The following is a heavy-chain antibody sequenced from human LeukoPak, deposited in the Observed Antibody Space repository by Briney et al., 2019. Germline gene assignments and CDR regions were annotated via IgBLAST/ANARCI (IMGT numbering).Heavy chain of an antibody. CDR2: INPNSDYT. V-gene: IGHV1-2*02. Sequence: ASVKVSCKASGYTFTDYYIHWVRQAPGQGLEWMGWINPNSDYTFYAQKFQGRVTMTRDTSISTAYMELSRLRSDDTAVYYCAREVSNYDILTGYYKGYNWFDPWGQGTLVTVSS. D-gene: IGHD3-9*01. CDR3: AREVSNYDILTGYYKGYNWFDP. J-gene: IGHJ5*02. CDR1: GYTFTDYY.